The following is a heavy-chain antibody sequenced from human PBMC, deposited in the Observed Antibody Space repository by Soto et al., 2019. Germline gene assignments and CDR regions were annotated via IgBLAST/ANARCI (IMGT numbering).Heavy chain of an antibody. V-gene: IGHV1-18*01. CDR3: ARATLYYDFWSGYPDY. D-gene: IGHD3-3*01. J-gene: IGHJ4*02. CDR1: GYTFTSYG. CDR2: ISAYNGNT. Sequence: ASVKVSCKASGYTFTSYGISWVRQAPGQGLEWMGWISAYNGNTNYAQKLQGRVTMTTDTSTSTAYMELRSLRSDDTAVYYCARATLYYDFWSGYPDYWGQGXLVTVSS.